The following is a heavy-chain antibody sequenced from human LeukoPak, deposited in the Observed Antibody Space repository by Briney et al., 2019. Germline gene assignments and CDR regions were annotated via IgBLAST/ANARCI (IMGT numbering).Heavy chain of an antibody. J-gene: IGHJ4*02. V-gene: IGHV3-23*01. CDR1: GFTFSSYA. CDR3: AKDQLGSPDC. CDR2: ISGSGGST. Sequence: GGSLRLSCVASGFTFSSYAMSWVRQAPGKGLEWVSSISGSGGSTYYADSVKGRFTISRDNPKNTLYLQMNSLRAEDTAVYYCAKDQLGSPDCWGQGTLVTVSS. D-gene: IGHD3-10*01.